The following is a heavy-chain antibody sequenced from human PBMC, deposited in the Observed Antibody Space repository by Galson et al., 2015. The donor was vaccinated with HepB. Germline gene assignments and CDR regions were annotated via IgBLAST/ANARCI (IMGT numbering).Heavy chain of an antibody. CDR3: ARDRTFGDVYPVFDY. D-gene: IGHD2-21*02. V-gene: IGHV3-48*01. CDR1: GFTFSKYS. Sequence: SLRLSCAASGFTFSKYSMNWVRQAPGKGLEWISYITGDSTSIYYPDSVKGRFTISRDNATKSLYLQMNSLRAEDTAVYYCARDRTFGDVYPVFDYWGQGILVTVSS. J-gene: IGHJ4*02. CDR2: ITGDSTSI.